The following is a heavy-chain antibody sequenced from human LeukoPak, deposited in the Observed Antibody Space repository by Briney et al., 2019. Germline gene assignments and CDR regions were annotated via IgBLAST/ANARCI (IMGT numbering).Heavy chain of an antibody. Sequence: GGSLRLSCAASGFTFSSYVIHWVRQAPGKGLDWVAVISDDGINKYYADSVKGRFTISRDNSKNTLYLQMNSLRAEDTAVYYCAKWGNGDLDYWGQGTLVTVSS. J-gene: IGHJ4*02. CDR3: AKWGNGDLDY. CDR2: ISDDGINK. D-gene: IGHD4-17*01. CDR1: GFTFSSYV. V-gene: IGHV3-30*04.